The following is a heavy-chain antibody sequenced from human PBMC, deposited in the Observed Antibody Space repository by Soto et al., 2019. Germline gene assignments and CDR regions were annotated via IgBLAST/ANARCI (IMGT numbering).Heavy chain of an antibody. Sequence: QVQLVQSGAEVKKPGSSVKVSCKASGGTFSSYAISWVRQAPGQGLEWMGGIIPIFGTANYAQKFQGRVTITADESTSTAYMELSRLSSEDTAVYYCAREVPGDILTGYYDYWGQGTLVTVSS. D-gene: IGHD3-9*01. J-gene: IGHJ4*02. CDR2: IIPIFGTA. V-gene: IGHV1-69*01. CDR1: GGTFSSYA. CDR3: AREVPGDILTGYYDY.